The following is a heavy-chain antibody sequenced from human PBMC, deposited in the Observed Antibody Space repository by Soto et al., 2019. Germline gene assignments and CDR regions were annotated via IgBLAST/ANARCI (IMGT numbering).Heavy chain of an antibody. Sequence: PGGSLRLSCAASGFAFNNYAMNWVRQAPGKGLEWVSHISGSGGSTDYAESVKGRFSISKDSVNNTLYLHMSSLRAEDTALYFCANEGPYINSWSSAGYLPHWCLGPQVTVSS. CDR1: GFAFNNYA. CDR3: ANEGPYINSWSSAGYLPH. J-gene: IGHJ1*01. V-gene: IGHV3-23*01. CDR2: ISGSGGST. D-gene: IGHD1-1*01.